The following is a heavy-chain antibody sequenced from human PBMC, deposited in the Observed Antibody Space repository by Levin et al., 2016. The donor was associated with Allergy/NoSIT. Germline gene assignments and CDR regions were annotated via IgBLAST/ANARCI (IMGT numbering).Heavy chain of an antibody. CDR2: IKSKTDGGTT. D-gene: IGHD1-26*01. Sequence: WIRQPPGKGLEWVGRIKSKTDGGTTDYAAPVKGRFTISRDDSKNTLYLQMNSLKTEDTAVYYCTVIQWELLPEDFDYWGQGTLVTVSS. V-gene: IGHV3-15*01. CDR3: TVIQWELLPEDFDY. J-gene: IGHJ4*02.